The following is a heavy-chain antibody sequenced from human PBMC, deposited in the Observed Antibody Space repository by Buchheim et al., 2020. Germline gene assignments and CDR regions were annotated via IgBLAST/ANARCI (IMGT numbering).Heavy chain of an antibody. D-gene: IGHD5-24*01. J-gene: IGHJ4*02. Sequence: QVQLVQSGAEVKKPGASVKVSCKASGYTFTGYFIHWLRQAPGQGPEWMGWVNPNNGGTNYAQKFQGRVTMTRDTSISTAYMELSRLISDDTAVYYCARVKRSLGTFDYWGQGTL. CDR1: GYTFTGYF. V-gene: IGHV1-2*02. CDR2: VNPNNGGT. CDR3: ARVKRSLGTFDY.